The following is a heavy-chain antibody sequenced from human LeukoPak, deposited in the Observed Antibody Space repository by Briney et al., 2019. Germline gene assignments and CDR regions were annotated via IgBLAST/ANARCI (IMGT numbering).Heavy chain of an antibody. Sequence: GGSLRLSCAASGFTFSSYAMSWVRQAPGKGLGWVSAISGSGGSTYYADSVKGRFTISRDNSKNTLYLQMNSLRAEDTAVYYCAKVLLAYCGGDCLAFDYWGQGTLVTVSS. CDR3: AKVLLAYCGGDCLAFDY. D-gene: IGHD2-21*02. J-gene: IGHJ4*02. V-gene: IGHV3-23*01. CDR2: ISGSGGST. CDR1: GFTFSSYA.